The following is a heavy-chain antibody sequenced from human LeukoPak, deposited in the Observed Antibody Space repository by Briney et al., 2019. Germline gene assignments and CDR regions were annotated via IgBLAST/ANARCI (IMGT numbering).Heavy chain of an antibody. CDR2: INPNSGDT. CDR1: GYSFTGYY. J-gene: IGHJ3*02. D-gene: IGHD3-22*01. Sequence: ASVKVSCKASGYSFTGYYMHWVRQAPGQGLEWMGWINPNSGDTKYAQKFQGRVTMTRDTSITTAYMELRRLRSDDTAVYYCARGRYYDSSGHHDAFDIWGQGTMVTVSS. CDR3: ARGRYYDSSGHHDAFDI. V-gene: IGHV1-2*02.